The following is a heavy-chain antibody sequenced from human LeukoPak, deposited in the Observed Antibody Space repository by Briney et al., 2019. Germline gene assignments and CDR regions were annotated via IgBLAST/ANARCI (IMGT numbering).Heavy chain of an antibody. CDR2: INPNSGGT. Sequence: GASVKVSCTASGYTFTGYYMHWVRQAPGQGLEWMGWINPNSGGTNYAQKFQGRVTMTRDTSISTAYMELSRLRSDDTAVYYCARLAVGATPPGGLWGQGTLVTVSS. J-gene: IGHJ4*02. D-gene: IGHD2-15*01. V-gene: IGHV1-2*02. CDR1: GYTFTGYY. CDR3: ARLAVGATPPGGL.